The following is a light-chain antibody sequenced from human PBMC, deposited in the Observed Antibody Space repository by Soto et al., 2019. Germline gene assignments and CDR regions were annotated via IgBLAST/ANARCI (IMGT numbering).Light chain of an antibody. J-gene: IGKJ1*01. CDR3: QQYNNLQWT. V-gene: IGKV3-15*01. CDR2: GAS. CDR1: QSVSSN. Sequence: EIVRTQSPATLSVSPGERATLSCRASQSVSSNLAWYQQKPGQAPRLLIYGASTRATGIPARFSGSGSGTEFTLTISSLQSEDFAVYYCQQYNNLQWTFGQGTKVDIK.